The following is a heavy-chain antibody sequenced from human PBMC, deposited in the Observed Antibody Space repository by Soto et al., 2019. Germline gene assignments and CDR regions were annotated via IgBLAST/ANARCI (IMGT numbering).Heavy chain of an antibody. V-gene: IGHV4-4*02. CDR3: ARLGTRFYFQH. CDR1: GDSISSPHW. Sequence: QVQLKESGPGLVKSSGTLSLTCAVSGDSISSPHWWSWVRQPPGKGLEWIGEIYHSGTTNYNPSLKSRVTMSVDKSKNQLSLMLSSVTAADTAVYYCARLGTRFYFQHWGQGTLVTVSS. CDR2: IYHSGTT. J-gene: IGHJ1*01. D-gene: IGHD1-1*01.